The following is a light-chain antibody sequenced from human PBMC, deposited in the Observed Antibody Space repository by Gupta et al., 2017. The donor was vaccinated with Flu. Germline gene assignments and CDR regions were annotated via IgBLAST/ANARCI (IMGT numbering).Light chain of an antibody. Sequence: QAVFTQASSLTVSPGGTVILTSGSSTGAVTSGHYPYWFQQKPGKTPRTLIYDTTNKHSGTPARFSGSLLGGKAALTLSGAQPEDDADYYCLLSYGRDSGVFGGGTKLTVL. V-gene: IGLV7-46*01. CDR3: LLSYGRDSGV. CDR1: TGAVTSGHY. J-gene: IGLJ3*02. CDR2: DTT.